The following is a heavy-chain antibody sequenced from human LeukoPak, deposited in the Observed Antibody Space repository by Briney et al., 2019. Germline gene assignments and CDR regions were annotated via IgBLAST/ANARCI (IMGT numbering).Heavy chain of an antibody. D-gene: IGHD2-21*02. J-gene: IGHJ6*02. CDR3: ARAPCGGDCRWGLDV. CDR1: GGSISSYY. Sequence: PSETLSLTCTVSGGSISSYYWSWIRQPAGKGLEWIGRIYTSGSTNYNPSLKSRVTISADASKNQFSLKLSSVTAADTAIYYCARAPCGGDCRWGLDVWGQGTTVTVSS. V-gene: IGHV4-4*07. CDR2: IYTSGST.